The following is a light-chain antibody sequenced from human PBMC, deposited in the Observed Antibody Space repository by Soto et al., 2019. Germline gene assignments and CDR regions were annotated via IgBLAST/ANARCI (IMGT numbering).Light chain of an antibody. CDR3: QQDDSSHWR. J-gene: IGKJ1*01. V-gene: IGKV3-20*01. Sequence: EIVLTQSPGTLSLSPGERATLSCRASQSVSSSFLAWYQQKPGQAPRLLIYGASSRATGIPDRFSGSGSGTNFTVTRRNQEHEAFVVVQQDDSSHWRFGQVTKV. CDR2: GAS. CDR1: QSVSSSF.